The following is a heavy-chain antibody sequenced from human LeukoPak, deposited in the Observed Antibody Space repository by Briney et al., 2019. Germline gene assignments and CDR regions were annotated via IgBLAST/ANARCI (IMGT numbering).Heavy chain of an antibody. Sequence: SETLSLTCTVSGGSISSSSYYWGWIRQPPGKGLEWIGSIYYSGSTYYNPSLKSRVTISVDTSKNQFSLKLSSVTAADTAVYYCARLRSWHRNRRLDYFDYWGQGTLVTVSS. D-gene: IGHD5-12*01. J-gene: IGHJ4*02. CDR1: GGSISSSSYY. CDR2: IYYSGST. V-gene: IGHV4-39*01. CDR3: ARLRSWHRNRRLDYFDY.